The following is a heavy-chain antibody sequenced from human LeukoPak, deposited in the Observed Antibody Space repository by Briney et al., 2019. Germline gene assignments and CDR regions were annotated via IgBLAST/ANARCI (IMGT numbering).Heavy chain of an antibody. J-gene: IGHJ4*02. D-gene: IGHD1-26*01. CDR2: ISSSSSTI. CDR1: GFTFSSYS. V-gene: IGHV3-48*01. CDR3: ARDNPSFYRNEIDF. Sequence: PGGSLRLSCAASGFTFSSYSMNWVRQAPGKGLEWVSYISSSSSTIYYADSVKGRFTISRDNVKNSLYLQMNSLRAEDTAVYYCARDNPSFYRNEIDFWGQGTLVTVSS.